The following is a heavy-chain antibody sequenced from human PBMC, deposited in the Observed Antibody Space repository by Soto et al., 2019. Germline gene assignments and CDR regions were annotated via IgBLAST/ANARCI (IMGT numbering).Heavy chain of an antibody. CDR2: INHSGST. CDR1: GGSFSGYY. V-gene: IGHV4-34*01. D-gene: IGHD3-3*01. J-gene: IGHJ5*02. Sequence: QVQLQQWGAGLLKPSETLSLTCAVYGGSFSGYYWSWIRQPPGKGLEWIGEINHSGSTNYNPSLKSRVTISVDTSKNQFSLKLSSVTAADTAMYYCARGGYYDFWSGYHGFDPWGQGTLVTVSS. CDR3: ARGGYYDFWSGYHGFDP.